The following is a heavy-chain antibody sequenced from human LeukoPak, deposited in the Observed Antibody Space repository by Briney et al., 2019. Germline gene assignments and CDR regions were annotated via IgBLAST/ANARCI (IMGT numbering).Heavy chain of an antibody. Sequence: SETLSLTCAVYGGSFSGYYWSWIRQPPGKGLEWIGEINHSGSTNYNPSLKSRVTISVDTSKNQFSLKLSSVTAADTAVYYCAREGVGATTWGASDIWGQGTMVTVSS. CDR3: AREGVGATTWGASDI. CDR2: INHSGST. V-gene: IGHV4-34*01. D-gene: IGHD1-26*01. CDR1: GGSFSGYY. J-gene: IGHJ3*02.